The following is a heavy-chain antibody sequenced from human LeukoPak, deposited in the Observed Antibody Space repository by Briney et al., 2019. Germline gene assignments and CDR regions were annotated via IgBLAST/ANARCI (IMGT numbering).Heavy chain of an antibody. CDR1: GGSFSGYY. Sequence: PSETLSLTCAVYGGSFSGYYCSWIRQPPGKGLEWIGEINHSGSANYNPSLKSRVTISVDTSKNQSSLKLSSVTAADTAVYYCARHRRRYYGSGAKGFDPWGQGTQVTVSS. CDR3: ARHRRRYYGSGAKGFDP. V-gene: IGHV4-34*01. D-gene: IGHD6-19*01. J-gene: IGHJ5*02. CDR2: INHSGSA.